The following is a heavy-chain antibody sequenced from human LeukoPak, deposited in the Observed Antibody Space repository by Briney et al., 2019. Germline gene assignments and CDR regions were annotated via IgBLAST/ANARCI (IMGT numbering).Heavy chain of an antibody. V-gene: IGHV3-23*01. Sequence: PGGSLRLSCDASGFNFRKYGMTWVRQAPGKGLEWVSSITVDGEDTFYADSVKGRFTISRDDSMNRLFLQMNSLRAEDTAVYYCARARNVISAGYLDDWGQGTLVTVSS. D-gene: IGHD2-21*01. CDR1: GFNFRKYG. CDR2: ITVDGEDT. J-gene: IGHJ4*02. CDR3: ARARNVISAGYLDD.